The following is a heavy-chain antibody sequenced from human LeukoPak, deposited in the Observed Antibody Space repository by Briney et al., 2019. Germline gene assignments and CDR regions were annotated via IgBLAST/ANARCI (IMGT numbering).Heavy chain of an antibody. Sequence: GGSLRLSCVASGFTFSNYAMSWVRQPPGKGLEWVSLISGSGDTTYYADSVKGRFTISRDNSKNTLYLQMNSLRAEDTAVYYCAKEPGLTYYYDSSGYYGWFDYWGQGTLVTVSS. CDR2: ISGSGDTT. D-gene: IGHD3-22*01. V-gene: IGHV3-23*01. CDR3: AKEPGLTYYYDSSGYYGWFDY. CDR1: GFTFSNYA. J-gene: IGHJ5*01.